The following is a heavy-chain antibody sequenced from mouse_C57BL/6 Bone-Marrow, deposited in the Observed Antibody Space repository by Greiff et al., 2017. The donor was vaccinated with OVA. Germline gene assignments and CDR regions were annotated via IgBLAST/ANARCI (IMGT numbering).Heavy chain of an antibody. J-gene: IGHJ4*01. CDR1: GYSITSGYY. V-gene: IGHV3-6*01. CDR2: ISYDGSN. Sequence: DVQLQESGPGLVKPSQSLSLTCSVTGYSITSGYYWNWIRQFPGNKLEWMGYISYDGSNNYNPSLKNRISITRDTSKNQFFLKLNSVTTEDTATYYCARRRGYYAMDYWGQGTSGTVSS. CDR3: ARRRGYYAMDY.